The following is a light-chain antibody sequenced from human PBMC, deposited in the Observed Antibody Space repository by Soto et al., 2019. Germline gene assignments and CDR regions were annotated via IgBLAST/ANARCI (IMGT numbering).Light chain of an antibody. J-gene: IGKJ1*01. Sequence: AIQMTQSPSSLSASVGDRVTITCRASQGIRNDLGWYQQKPGKAPKLLISATSTLQSGVPSRFSGRGSGTNFTLTISSLQPEDFATYYCIQDFISPLTVGQGTKVDIK. V-gene: IGKV1-6*01. CDR3: IQDFISPLT. CDR2: ATS. CDR1: QGIRND.